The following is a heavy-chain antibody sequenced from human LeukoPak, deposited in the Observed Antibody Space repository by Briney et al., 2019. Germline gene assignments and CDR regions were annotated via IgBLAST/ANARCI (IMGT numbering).Heavy chain of an antibody. CDR2: IRYDGSNK. V-gene: IGHV3-30*02. J-gene: IGHJ4*02. Sequence: GGSLRLSCAASGFTFSSYGMHWVRQAPGKGLEWVAFIRYDGSNKYYADSVKGRFTISRDNSKNTLYLQMNSLRAEDTAVYYCARDGVGAGYYFDYWGQGTLVTVSS. CDR1: GFTFSSYG. CDR3: ARDGVGAGYYFDY. D-gene: IGHD1-26*01.